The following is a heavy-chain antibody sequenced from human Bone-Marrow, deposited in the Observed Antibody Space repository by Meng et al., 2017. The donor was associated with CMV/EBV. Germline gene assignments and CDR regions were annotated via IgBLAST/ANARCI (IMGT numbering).Heavy chain of an antibody. CDR2: IWYDGSNK. V-gene: IGHV3-33*06. J-gene: IGHJ5*01. Sequence: GESLKISCAASGFTFSSYGMHWVRQAPGKGLEWVAVIWYDGSNKYYADSVKGRFTISRDNSKKTLYLEMSSLRVDDTAVYYCAKGGDTSIVTRWFDSWGQGTLVTVSS. CDR1: GFTFSSYG. D-gene: IGHD3-16*02. CDR3: AKGGDTSIVTRWFDS.